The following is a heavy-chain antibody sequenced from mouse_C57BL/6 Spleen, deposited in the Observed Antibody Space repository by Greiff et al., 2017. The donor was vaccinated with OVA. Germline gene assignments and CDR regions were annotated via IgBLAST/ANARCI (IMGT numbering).Heavy chain of an antibody. J-gene: IGHJ2*01. Sequence: QVQLQQSGAELARPGASVKLSCKASGYTFTSYGISWVKQRTGQGLEWIGEIYPRSGNTYYNEKFKGKATLTADKSSSTAYMELRSLTSEDSAVYFCASRKDGLTLGYWGQGTTLTVSS. CDR2: IYPRSGNT. CDR3: ASRKDGLTLGY. CDR1: GYTFTSYG. V-gene: IGHV1-81*01. D-gene: IGHD1-1*02.